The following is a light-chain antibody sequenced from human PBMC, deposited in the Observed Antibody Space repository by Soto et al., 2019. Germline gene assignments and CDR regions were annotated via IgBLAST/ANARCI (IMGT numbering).Light chain of an antibody. CDR3: QQRKGYPIT. J-gene: IGKJ5*01. Sequence: DIQLTQSPSFLSASVGDRVTITCRASQDIRDCLAWYQQEPGKAPKLLIHSAFTLQSGVPSRFSGSGSGTEFTLTSSSLQPEDFATYYCQQRKGYPITFGQGTRLEIK. V-gene: IGKV1-9*01. CDR1: QDIRDC. CDR2: SAF.